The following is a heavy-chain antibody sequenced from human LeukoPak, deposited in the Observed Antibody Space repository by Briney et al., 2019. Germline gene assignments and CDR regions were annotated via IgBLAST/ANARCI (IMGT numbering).Heavy chain of an antibody. V-gene: IGHV4-4*07. Sequence: SETLSLTCTVSGGSISSYYWSWIRQPAGKGLEWIGRIYTSGSTNYNPSLKSRVTISVDTSKNQFSLKLSSVTAADTAVYYCARDNAAYYDFWSGYYGQNWFDPWGQGTLVTVSS. D-gene: IGHD3-3*01. CDR1: GGSISSYY. CDR3: ARDNAAYYDFWSGYYGQNWFDP. CDR2: IYTSGST. J-gene: IGHJ5*02.